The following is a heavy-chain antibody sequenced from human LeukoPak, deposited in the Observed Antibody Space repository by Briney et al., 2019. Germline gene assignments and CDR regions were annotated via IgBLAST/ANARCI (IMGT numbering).Heavy chain of an antibody. V-gene: IGHV5-51*01. D-gene: IGHD2-15*01. Sequence: GASVKVSCKTSGYTFTSYNLHWVRQMPGKGLEWMGIIYPGDSDTRYSPSFQGQVTISADKSITTAYLQWSSLKASDTAMYYCARGADCSGGRCHFVSGFDYWGQGTLVTVSS. CDR3: ARGADCSGGRCHFVSGFDY. CDR2: IYPGDSDT. J-gene: IGHJ4*02. CDR1: GYTFTSYN.